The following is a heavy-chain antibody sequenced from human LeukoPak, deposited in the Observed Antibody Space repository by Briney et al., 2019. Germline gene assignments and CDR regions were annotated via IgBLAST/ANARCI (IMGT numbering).Heavy chain of an antibody. CDR1: VYTFANYA. Sequence: ASVKVSCKASVYTFANYAIHWMRQAPGHRREWRGWITADDGDTKYSKDLHDRVTITNDTSASTVYTERSSLTSEDMAVYCCAKEVLIVGPPRNYFDYWGQGTLVTVSS. V-gene: IGHV1-3*03. J-gene: IGHJ4*02. D-gene: IGHD1-26*01. CDR3: AKEVLIVGPPRNYFDY. CDR2: ITADDGDT.